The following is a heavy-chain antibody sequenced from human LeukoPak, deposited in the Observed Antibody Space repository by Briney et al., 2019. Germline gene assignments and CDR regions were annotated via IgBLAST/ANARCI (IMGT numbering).Heavy chain of an antibody. V-gene: IGHV3-33*06. CDR1: GFTFSSYG. CDR3: AKERGYSYGLGY. D-gene: IGHD5-18*01. CDR2: IWYDGSNK. J-gene: IGHJ4*02. Sequence: PGGSLRLSCAASGFTFSSYGMHWVRQAPGKGLEWVAVIWYDGSNKHYADSVKGRFTISRDNSKNTLYLQMNSLRAEDTAVYYCAKERGYSYGLGYWGQGTLVTVSS.